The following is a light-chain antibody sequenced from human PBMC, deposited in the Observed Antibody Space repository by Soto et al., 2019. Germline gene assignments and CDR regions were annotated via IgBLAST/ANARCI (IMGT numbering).Light chain of an antibody. CDR3: QQNYRATPWT. J-gene: IGKJ1*01. V-gene: IGKV1-39*01. CDR2: AAS. Sequence: DIQVTQSPSSLSASVGDTVIITFRSGQTIGTYLNWYQHKPGKAPKLLINAASSLERGVPSRFSGGGSGTDFTLNISSLQPDDFATYYCQQNYRATPWTFGQGTKVDIK. CDR1: QTIGTY.